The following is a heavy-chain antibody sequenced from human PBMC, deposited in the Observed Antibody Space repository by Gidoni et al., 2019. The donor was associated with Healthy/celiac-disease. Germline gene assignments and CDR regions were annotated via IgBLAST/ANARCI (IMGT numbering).Heavy chain of an antibody. CDR3: ARGGRYSSSWWNY. V-gene: IGHV4-34*01. D-gene: IGHD6-13*01. J-gene: IGHJ4*02. CDR1: GGAFSGYY. Sequence: QVQLQQWAAGLLKPSETLSPTGAVYGGAFSGYYWSWIRQPPGKGLEWIGEINHSRSTNYNPSLMTRVTTSVDTSKNQFSLQLSSVTAADTAVYYCARGGRYSSSWWNYWGQGTLVTVSS. CDR2: INHSRST.